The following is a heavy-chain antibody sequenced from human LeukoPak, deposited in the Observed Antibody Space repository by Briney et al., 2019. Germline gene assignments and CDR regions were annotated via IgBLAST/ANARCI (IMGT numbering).Heavy chain of an antibody. CDR3: ASCAEKEIGWFDP. V-gene: IGHV1-69*13. CDR2: IIPIFVTA. J-gene: IGHJ5*02. CDR1: GGTVISYA. D-gene: IGHD2-21*01. Sequence: SVKVSCKALGGTVISYAISWVRQAPGQGGEWMGGIIPIFVTANYAQNFQGRVTITADESTSTAYMELSSLRSEDTAVYYCASCAEKEIGWFDPWGQGTLVTVSS.